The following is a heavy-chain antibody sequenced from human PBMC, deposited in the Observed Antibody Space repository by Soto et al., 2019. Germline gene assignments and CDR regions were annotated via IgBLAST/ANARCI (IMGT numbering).Heavy chain of an antibody. D-gene: IGHD2-15*01. CDR1: GGTFSSYA. CDR3: ARVVTVVKSFHYWYFDL. Sequence: QVQLVQSGAEVKKPGSSVKVSCKASGGTFSSYAISWVRQAPGQGLEWMGGIIPMFGTTNYAQKFQGRVTMTADEFTSTANMELRSRRSEDWAVYYCARVVTVVKSFHYWYFDLWGRGTLVTVSS. CDR2: IIPMFGTT. J-gene: IGHJ2*01. V-gene: IGHV1-69*12.